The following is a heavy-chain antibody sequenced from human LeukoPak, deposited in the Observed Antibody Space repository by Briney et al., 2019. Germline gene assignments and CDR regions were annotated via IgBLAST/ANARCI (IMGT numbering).Heavy chain of an antibody. D-gene: IGHD3-22*01. V-gene: IGHV4-4*07. CDR3: ARTPIYYFDNSGYYN. Sequence: SETLSLTCTVSGGSINNYYWSWIRQPAGKGLEWIGLIYSSGSTSYNPTLKSRVTMSVDTSKKQFSLRLSSVTAADTAVYYCARTPIYYFDNSGYYNWGQGTLVTVSS. CDR1: GGSINNYY. CDR2: IYSSGST. J-gene: IGHJ4*02.